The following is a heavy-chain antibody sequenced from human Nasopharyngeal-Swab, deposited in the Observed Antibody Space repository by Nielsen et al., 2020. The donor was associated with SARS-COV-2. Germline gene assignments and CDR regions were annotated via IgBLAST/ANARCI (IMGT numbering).Heavy chain of an antibody. V-gene: IGHV3-23*01. CDR3: AKGKGNGVVDWFEP. CDR2: ISGSGGAT. Sequence: GESLKISCAASGFTFSSYAMTWVRQAPGKGLEWVSTISGSGGATYYADSVKGRFTVSRDNSKNTLYLQMNSLRAEDTAVYYCAKGKGNGVVDWFEPWGQGTLVTVAS. CDR1: GFTFSSYA. D-gene: IGHD2-15*01. J-gene: IGHJ5*02.